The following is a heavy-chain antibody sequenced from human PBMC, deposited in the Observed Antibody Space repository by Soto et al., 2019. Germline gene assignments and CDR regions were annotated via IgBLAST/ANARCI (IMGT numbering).Heavy chain of an antibody. J-gene: IGHJ6*02. Sequence: SETLSLTCAVYGGSFSGYYWSWIRQPPGKXLEWIGEINHSGSTNYNPSLKSRVTISVDTSKNQFSLKLSSVTAADTAVYYCARVKGLWFGLYYYYGMDVWGQGTTVTVSS. CDR1: GGSFSGYY. CDR3: ARVKGLWFGLYYYYGMDV. CDR2: INHSGST. D-gene: IGHD3-10*01. V-gene: IGHV4-34*01.